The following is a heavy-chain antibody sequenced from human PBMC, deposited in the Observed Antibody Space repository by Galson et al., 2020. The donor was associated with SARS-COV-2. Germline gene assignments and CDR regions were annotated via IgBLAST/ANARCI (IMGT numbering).Heavy chain of an antibody. Sequence: SETLSLTCTVSGGSISSGRYYWSWIRQPAGKGLEWIGQIYTSGNTAYNPSLMSRVTISVDTSKNHFSLNLRSVTAADTALYYCARWNDLSVFDSWGQGALVTVSS. CDR2: IYTSGNT. CDR1: GGSISSGRYY. D-gene: IGHD1-1*01. V-gene: IGHV4-61*09. J-gene: IGHJ4*02. CDR3: ARWNDLSVFDS.